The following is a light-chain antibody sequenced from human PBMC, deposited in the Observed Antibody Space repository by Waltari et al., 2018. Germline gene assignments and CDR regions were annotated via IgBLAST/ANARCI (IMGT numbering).Light chain of an antibody. Sequence: EVVLTQSPDTLSVSPGERATLSCRTSRSVNSNLAWYQHKPGQAPRLLMYGASTRPTGIPARFSGRESGTEFTLTITSLQSEDFAVYYCQQYNHWPLTFGGGTKVEL. V-gene: IGKV3-15*01. CDR3: QQYNHWPLT. CDR2: GAS. CDR1: RSVNSN. J-gene: IGKJ4*01.